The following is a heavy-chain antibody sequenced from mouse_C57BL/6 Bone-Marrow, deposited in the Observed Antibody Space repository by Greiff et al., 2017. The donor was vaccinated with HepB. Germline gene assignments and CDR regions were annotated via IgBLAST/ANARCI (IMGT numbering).Heavy chain of an antibody. CDR3: TTADDGYPYFDY. J-gene: IGHJ2*01. V-gene: IGHV14-4*01. CDR1: GFNIKDDY. D-gene: IGHD2-3*01. Sequence: VQLKQSGAELVRPGASVKLSCTASGFNIKDDYMHWVKQRPEQGLEWIGWIDPENGDTEYASKFQGKATITADTSSNTAYLQLSSLTSEDTAVYYCTTADDGYPYFDYWGQGTTLTVSS. CDR2: IDPENGDT.